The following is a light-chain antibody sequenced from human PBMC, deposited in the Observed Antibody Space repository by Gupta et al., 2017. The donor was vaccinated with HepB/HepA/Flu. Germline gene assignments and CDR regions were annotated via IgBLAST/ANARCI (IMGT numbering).Light chain of an antibody. CDR3: SAWDSSLSTLV. J-gene: IGLJ3*02. V-gene: IGLV10-54*04. Sequence: QAGLTQPPSVSKGLGQTATLTCTGNSDNVGNQGAAWLQQHPGHPPKLLSYMNNIRPSGISEGFSASRSGSTASLTITGLQPGDEADYYCSAWDSSLSTLVFGGGTKLTVL. CDR1: SDNVGNQG. CDR2: MNN.